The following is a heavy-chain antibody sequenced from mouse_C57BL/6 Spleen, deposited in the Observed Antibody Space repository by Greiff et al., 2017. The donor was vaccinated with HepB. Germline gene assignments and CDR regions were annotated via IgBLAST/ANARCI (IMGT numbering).Heavy chain of an antibody. J-gene: IGHJ3*01. CDR2: IDPSDSYT. CDR3: ARPPHYYGSTWFAY. CDR1: GYTFTSYW. V-gene: IGHV1-59*01. Sequence: QVQLKQPGAELVRPGTSVKLSCKASGYTFTSYWMHWVKQRPGQGLEWIGVIDPSDSYTNYNQKFKGKATLTVDTSSSTAYMQLSSLTSEDSAVYYCARPPHYYGSTWFAYWGQGTLVTVSA. D-gene: IGHD1-1*01.